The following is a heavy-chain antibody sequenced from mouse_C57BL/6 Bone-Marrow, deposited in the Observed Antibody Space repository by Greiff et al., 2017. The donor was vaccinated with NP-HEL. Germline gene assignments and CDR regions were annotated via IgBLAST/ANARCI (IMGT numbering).Heavy chain of an antibody. D-gene: IGHD3-1*01. Sequence: ESGPGLVKPSQSLSLTCSVTGYSITSAYYWYWIRQFPENKLEWVGYISYDGSTNYNPSLKNRISITRDTSKNQFFLKLNSVTTEDTATYYCAREGALAYGGQGTLVTVSA. V-gene: IGHV3-6*01. CDR2: ISYDGST. CDR3: AREGALAY. CDR1: GYSITSAYY. J-gene: IGHJ3*01.